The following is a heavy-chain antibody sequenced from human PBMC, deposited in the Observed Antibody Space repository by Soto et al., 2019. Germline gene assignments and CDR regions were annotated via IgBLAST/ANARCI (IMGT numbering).Heavy chain of an antibody. D-gene: IGHD5-18*01. V-gene: IGHV5-51*01. CDR3: DRDHHSLLFALS. CDR2: IYPGDSHV. CDR1: GYRVTTPW. Sequence: KSETITCHHFGYRVTTPWMGWVPQMPGKGLEWMGLIYPGDSHVRYGPSFQGQVTISIDRSTTTAYLQWSSLKASDTAIYYCDRDHHSLLFALSRGQSALGTSS. J-gene: IGHJ4*02.